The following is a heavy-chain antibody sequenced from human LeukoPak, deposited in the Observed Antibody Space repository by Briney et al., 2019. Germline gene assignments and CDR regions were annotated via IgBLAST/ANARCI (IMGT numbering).Heavy chain of an antibody. D-gene: IGHD3-10*01. J-gene: IGHJ4*02. CDR1: GGSFSGYY. Sequence: PSETLSLTCAVYGGSFSGYYWSWIRQPPGKGLEWIGEINHSGSTNYNPSLKSRVTISVDTSKNQFSLKLSSVTAADTAVYYCARGRLYYYGSGSPEDWGQGTLVTVSS. V-gene: IGHV4-34*01. CDR2: INHSGST. CDR3: ARGRLYYYGSGSPED.